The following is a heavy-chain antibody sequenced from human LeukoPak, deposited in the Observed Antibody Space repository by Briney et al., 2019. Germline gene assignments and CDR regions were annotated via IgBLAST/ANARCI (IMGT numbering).Heavy chain of an antibody. CDR3: AKGRGYYYDSSGYCCFDY. Sequence: GGSLRLSCAASGFTFSSYAMTWVRQAPGKGLECVSNISGSAGSTYYADSVKGRFTISRDTSKNTLYLQMNSLRAEDTAVYYCAKGRGYYYDSSGYCCFDYWGQGTLVTVPS. J-gene: IGHJ4*02. CDR2: ISGSAGST. V-gene: IGHV3-23*01. D-gene: IGHD3-22*01. CDR1: GFTFSSYA.